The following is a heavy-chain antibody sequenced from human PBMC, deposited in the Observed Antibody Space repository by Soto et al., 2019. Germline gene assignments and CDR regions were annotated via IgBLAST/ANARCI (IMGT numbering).Heavy chain of an antibody. J-gene: IGHJ4*02. V-gene: IGHV3-23*01. CDR1: GFTFSSYA. CDR3: AKDGGAVPAHFDY. Sequence: GGSLRLSCAASGFTFSSYAMVWVRQSPGKGLEWVSSFSGSGTSTYYADSVKGRFAISRDNSKNTLYLQMNSLRADDTAVYYCAKDGGAVPAHFDYWGQGTLVTVSS. D-gene: IGHD2-2*01. CDR2: FSGSGTST.